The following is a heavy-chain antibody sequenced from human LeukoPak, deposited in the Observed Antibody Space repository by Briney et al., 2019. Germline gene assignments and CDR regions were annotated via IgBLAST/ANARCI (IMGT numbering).Heavy chain of an antibody. CDR1: GYTFTRNY. D-gene: IGHD3-16*01. J-gene: IGHJ4*02. CDR2: INPRGGST. Sequence: ASVKVSCKASGYTFTRNYMHWVRQAPGQGLEWMGIINPRGGSTTYAQKFQGRLTMTRDTSTSTAYMELRSLRSDDTAVYFCARGADTGSYGSLVYFDYWGQGTLVTVSS. CDR3: ARGADTGSYGSLVYFDY. V-gene: IGHV1-46*01.